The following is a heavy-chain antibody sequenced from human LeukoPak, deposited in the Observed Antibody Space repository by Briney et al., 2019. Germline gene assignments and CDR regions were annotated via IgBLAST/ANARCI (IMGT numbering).Heavy chain of an antibody. CDR1: GDSVSSNSAA. Sequence: SQTLSLTCVISGDSVSSNSAAWNWIRQSPSRGLEWLGRTYYRSKWYYHYAVSMKSRITVNPDTSKNQFSLQLNSVTPEDTAVYYCARTYDFGRGPPGDAFDNWGPGTLVTVSS. CDR3: ARTYDFGRGPPGDAFDN. V-gene: IGHV6-1*01. J-gene: IGHJ3*02. D-gene: IGHD3-3*01. CDR2: TYYRSKWYY.